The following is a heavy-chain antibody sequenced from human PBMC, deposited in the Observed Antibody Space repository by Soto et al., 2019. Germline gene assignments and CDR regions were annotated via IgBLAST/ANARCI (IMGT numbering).Heavy chain of an antibody. Sequence: QVQLQQWGAGLLKPSETLSLTCAVYGGSFSGYYWSWIRQPPGKGLEWIGEINHSGSTNYNPSLKSRVTISVDTSKNQFSLKLSSVTAADTAVYYCASPSYSSSWYYFDYWGQGTLVTVSS. D-gene: IGHD6-13*01. J-gene: IGHJ4*02. V-gene: IGHV4-34*01. CDR1: GGSFSGYY. CDR2: INHSGST. CDR3: ASPSYSSSWYYFDY.